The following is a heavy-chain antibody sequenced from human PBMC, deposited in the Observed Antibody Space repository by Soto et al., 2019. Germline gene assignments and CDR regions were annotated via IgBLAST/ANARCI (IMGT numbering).Heavy chain of an antibody. CDR1: GGTFSSYA. D-gene: IGHD3-10*01. V-gene: IGHV1-69*01. J-gene: IGHJ4*02. Sequence: QVQLVQSGAEVKKPGSSVKVSCKASGGTFSSYAISWVRQAPGQGLEWMGGIIPIFGTANYAQKFQGRVTITADESTSTAYKELSSMRSEDTAVYYSARGGHYYGSGTFVFDYWGQGTLVTVSS. CDR2: IIPIFGTA. CDR3: ARGGHYYGSGTFVFDY.